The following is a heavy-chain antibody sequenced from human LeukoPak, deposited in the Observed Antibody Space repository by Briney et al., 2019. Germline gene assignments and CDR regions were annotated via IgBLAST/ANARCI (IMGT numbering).Heavy chain of an antibody. V-gene: IGHV4-34*01. D-gene: IGHD5-12*01. Sequence: SETLSLTCAVYGGSFSGYYWSWIRQPPGEGLEWIGEIIHSGSANYNPSLKSRVTISVDTSKNQFSPKLTSVTAADTAVYYCARGGEGYSSSWGQGTLVTVSS. J-gene: IGHJ5*02. CDR3: ARGGEGYSSS. CDR2: IIHSGSA. CDR1: GGSFSGYY.